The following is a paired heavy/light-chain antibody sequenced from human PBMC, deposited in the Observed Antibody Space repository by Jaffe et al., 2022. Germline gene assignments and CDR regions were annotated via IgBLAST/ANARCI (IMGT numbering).Heavy chain of an antibody. CDR1: GFTFSSYA. CDR2: ISGSGGST. CDR3: AKTIVVVVAATTTPGAYFDY. J-gene: IGHJ4*02. Sequence: EVQLLESGGGLVQPGGSLRLSCAASGFTFSSYAMSWVRQAPGKGLEWVSAISGSGGSTYYADSVKGRFTISRDNSKNTLYLQMNSLRAEDTAVYYCAKTIVVVVAATTTPGAYFDYWGQGTLVTVSS. V-gene: IGHV3-23*01. D-gene: IGHD2-15*01.
Light chain of an antibody. Sequence: EIVMTQSPATLSVSPGERATLSCRASQSVSSNLAWYQQKPGQAPRLLIYGASTRATGIPARFSGSGSGTEFTLTISSLQSEDFAVYYCQQYNNWPPATFGQGTKLEIK. CDR3: QQYNNWPPAT. J-gene: IGKJ2*01. CDR1: QSVSSN. CDR2: GAS. V-gene: IGKV3-15*01.